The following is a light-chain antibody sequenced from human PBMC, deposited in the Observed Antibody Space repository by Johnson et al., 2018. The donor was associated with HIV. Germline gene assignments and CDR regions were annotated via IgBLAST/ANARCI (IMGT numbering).Light chain of an antibody. CDR2: DNN. J-gene: IGLJ1*01. V-gene: IGLV1-51*01. CDR3: GTWDNSLSAYV. CDR1: SSNIGNNY. Sequence: QSVLTQPPSVSAAPGQKVTFSCSGSSSNIGNNYVSWYQQLPGTAPKLLIYDNNKRPSGIPDRFSGSKSGTSASMGITGLQTGDEADYYCGTWDNSLSAYVFGTGTKVSVL.